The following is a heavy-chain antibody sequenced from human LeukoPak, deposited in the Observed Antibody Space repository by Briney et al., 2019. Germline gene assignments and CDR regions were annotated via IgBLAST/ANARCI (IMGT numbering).Heavy chain of an antibody. D-gene: IGHD1-26*01. Sequence: GGSLRLSCAASGFLFGSYSVIWVRQAPGKGLEWVSGISGSGDNTLYADSVKGRFTISRDNSKNTLYLEMNSLRAEDTAIYYCAKMKGHPLPKYYMDVWGQGTTVTVSS. CDR1: GFLFGSYS. CDR3: AKMKGHPLPKYYMDV. CDR2: ISGSGDNT. J-gene: IGHJ6*01. V-gene: IGHV3-23*01.